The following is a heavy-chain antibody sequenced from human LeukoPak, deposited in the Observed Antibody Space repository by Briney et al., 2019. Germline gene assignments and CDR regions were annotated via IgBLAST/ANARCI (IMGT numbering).Heavy chain of an antibody. J-gene: IGHJ5*01. D-gene: IGHD6-19*01. CDR1: GFAFSFYA. Sequence: GGSLRLSRAASGFAFSFYAMSWLRQPPGKGLEWVSTIYANSGTTSYAASVRGRFTISRDNSKNTLYLQANTLRADDTATYYCAKPISGGLAVTADWFHPWGQGTLVVVST. CDR2: IYANSGTT. V-gene: IGHV3-23*01. CDR3: AKPISGGLAVTADWFHP.